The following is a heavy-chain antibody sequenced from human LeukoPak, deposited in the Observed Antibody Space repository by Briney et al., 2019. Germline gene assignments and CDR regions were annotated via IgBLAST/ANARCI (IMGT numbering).Heavy chain of an antibody. D-gene: IGHD3-3*01. Sequence: ASETLSLTCAVYDVSFSGYYWSWIRQPPGKGLEWIGEINHSGSTNYNPSLKSRVTISLDTSKSQFSLKVRYVTAADTAVYYCARGLNDSWTGENYWGQGTLVTVSP. V-gene: IGHV4-34*01. CDR3: ARGLNDSWTGENY. CDR2: INHSGST. CDR1: DVSFSGYY. J-gene: IGHJ4*02.